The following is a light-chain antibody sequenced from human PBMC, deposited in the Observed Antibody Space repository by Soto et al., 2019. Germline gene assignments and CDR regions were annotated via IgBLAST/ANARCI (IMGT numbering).Light chain of an antibody. CDR2: AAS. CDR1: QFMSTY. CDR3: QQSYSVPLT. J-gene: IGKJ4*01. V-gene: IGKV1-39*01. Sequence: DPPMTQSPSSLSASVGDRVTIICRASQFMSTYLNWYQLKPGRAPKLLIYAASSVQSGVPSRFSGSASGTDFTLTITNLQPEDSATYSCQQSYSVPLTFGGGTKVEI.